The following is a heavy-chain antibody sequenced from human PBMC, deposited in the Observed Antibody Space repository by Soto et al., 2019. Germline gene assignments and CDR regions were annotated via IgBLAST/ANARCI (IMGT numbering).Heavy chain of an antibody. V-gene: IGHV4-59*01. CDR2: IYHSGST. CDR3: ARSVGSYSDFKLNFFDS. CDR1: GGSISSYY. D-gene: IGHD1-26*01. J-gene: IGHJ5*01. Sequence: SETLSLTCTVSGGSISSYYWSWIRQPPGKGLEWIGYIYHSGSTNYNPSLKSRVTISVDTSKNQFSLKLSSVTAADTAVYYCARSVGSYSDFKLNFFDSWGQGSLVTVSS.